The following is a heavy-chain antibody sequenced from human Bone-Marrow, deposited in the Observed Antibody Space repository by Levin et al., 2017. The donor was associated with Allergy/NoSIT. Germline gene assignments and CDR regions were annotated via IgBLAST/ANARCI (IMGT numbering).Heavy chain of an antibody. CDR3: ARGMGRSAPSTRYFDF. V-gene: IGHV3-30*04. J-gene: IGHJ4*02. Sequence: GGSLRLSCAASGFTFNNYAMHWVRLAPGKGLEWVAVISSDSSEKYYADSVKDRFTISRDSSKNTVYLQMNNLGAEDTALYCCARGMGRSAPSTRYFDFWGQGTLVTVSS. CDR2: ISSDSSEK. D-gene: IGHD1-14*01. CDR1: GFTFNNYA.